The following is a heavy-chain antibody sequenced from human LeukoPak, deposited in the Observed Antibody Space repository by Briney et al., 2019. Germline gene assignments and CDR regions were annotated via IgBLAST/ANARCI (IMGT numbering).Heavy chain of an antibody. CDR1: GYTFSTYG. Sequence: ASLKVSCKASGYTFSTYGISWVRQAPGQGLEWMGWISAEGGNKNYAQKVQGRFTMTTDTSTSTAYMELRSLRSDDTAVYYCARAGDLVTILFVCWGQGPLVTVSS. CDR2: ISAEGGNK. V-gene: IGHV1-18*01. J-gene: IGHJ4*02. D-gene: IGHD2-21*02. CDR3: ARAGDLVTILFVC.